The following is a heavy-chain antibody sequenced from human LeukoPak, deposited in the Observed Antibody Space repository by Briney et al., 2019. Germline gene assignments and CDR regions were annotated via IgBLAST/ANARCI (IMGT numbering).Heavy chain of an antibody. Sequence: SESLSLTCTVSGGSISSYYWSWIRQPPGKGLDSIGYIYYSGSSNYNPSLKSRVTISVDTSKNQFSLKLSSVTAADTAVYYCARGYSYGYPFDYWGQGTLVTVSS. V-gene: IGHV4-59*08. CDR3: ARGYSYGYPFDY. D-gene: IGHD5-18*01. CDR1: GGSISSYY. J-gene: IGHJ4*02. CDR2: IYYSGSS.